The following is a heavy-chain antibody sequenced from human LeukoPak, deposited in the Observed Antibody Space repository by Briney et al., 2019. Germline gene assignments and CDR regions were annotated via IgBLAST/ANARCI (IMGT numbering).Heavy chain of an antibody. Sequence: PGGSLRLSCAASGFTFSSYDMNWVRQAPGKGLEWVSSISTSSSYIYYADSVKGRFTISRDNARKSMFLQMSSLRAEDTALYYCARGAQNVAAADNWFDPGAREPWSPSPQ. V-gene: IGHV3-21*01. CDR1: GFTFSSYD. J-gene: IGHJ5*02. CDR3: ARGAQNVAAADNWFDP. CDR2: ISTSSSYI. D-gene: IGHD6-13*01.